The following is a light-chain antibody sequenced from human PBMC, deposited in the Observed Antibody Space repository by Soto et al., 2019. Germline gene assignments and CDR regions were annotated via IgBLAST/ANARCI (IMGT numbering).Light chain of an antibody. CDR1: SSDVGGYNY. J-gene: IGLJ2*01. CDR2: DVG. Sequence: QSALTQPRSVSGSPGQSVTISCTGTSSDVGGYNYVSWYQQHPGIAPKFIIYDVGKRPSGVPDRFSGSKSGSTASLTISGLQAEDDADYYCCSYAGAYSVVFGGGTKLTVL. CDR3: CSYAGAYSVV. V-gene: IGLV2-11*01.